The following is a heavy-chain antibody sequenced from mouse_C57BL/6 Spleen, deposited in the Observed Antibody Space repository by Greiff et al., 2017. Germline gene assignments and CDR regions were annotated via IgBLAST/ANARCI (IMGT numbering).Heavy chain of an antibody. Sequence: VQLQQPGAELVMPGASVKLSCKASGYTFTSYWMHWVKQRPGQGLEWIGEIDPADSYTNYTQKFKGQSTLTVDKSSSTASMQLNSLTSEDSAVYYCSRSRYYGSSSAWFAYWGQGTLVTVSA. V-gene: IGHV1-69*01. CDR1: GYTFTSYW. J-gene: IGHJ3*01. CDR3: SRSRYYGSSSAWFAY. CDR2: IDPADSYT. D-gene: IGHD1-1*01.